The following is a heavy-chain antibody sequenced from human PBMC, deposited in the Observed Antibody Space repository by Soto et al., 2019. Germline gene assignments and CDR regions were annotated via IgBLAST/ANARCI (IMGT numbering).Heavy chain of an antibody. Sequence: GSLRLSCAASGFTFSSYSMNWVRQAPGKGLEWVSSISSSSSYIYYADSVKGRFTISRDNAKNSLYLQMNSLRAEDTAVYYCAKGPSYCSGGSCYPGYFDLWGRGTLVTVSS. V-gene: IGHV3-21*01. CDR1: GFTFSSYS. D-gene: IGHD2-15*01. J-gene: IGHJ2*01. CDR3: AKGPSYCSGGSCYPGYFDL. CDR2: ISSSSSYI.